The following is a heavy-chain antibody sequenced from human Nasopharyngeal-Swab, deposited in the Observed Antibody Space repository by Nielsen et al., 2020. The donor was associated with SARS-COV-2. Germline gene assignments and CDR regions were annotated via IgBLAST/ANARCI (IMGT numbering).Heavy chain of an antibody. CDR2: ISGSGGST. CDR3: AQTSIGMATIRGVLPY. D-gene: IGHD5-24*01. Sequence: GESLKISCAASGFTFSSYAMSWVRQAPGKGLEWVSAISGSGGSTSYADSVNGRFTISRDNSKNTLYLQMNSLRAEDTAVYYCAQTSIGMATIRGVLPYWGQGTLVTVSS. CDR1: GFTFSSYA. V-gene: IGHV3-23*01. J-gene: IGHJ4*02.